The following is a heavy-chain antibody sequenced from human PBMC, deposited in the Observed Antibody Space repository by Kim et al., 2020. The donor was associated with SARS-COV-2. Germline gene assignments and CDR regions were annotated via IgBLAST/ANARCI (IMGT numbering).Heavy chain of an antibody. J-gene: IGHJ4*02. CDR1: GFTFSSYA. CDR3: AKDRVVRRCYDSSGYCFDY. V-gene: IGHV3-23*01. CDR2: ISGSGGST. D-gene: IGHD3-22*01. Sequence: GGSLRLSCAASGFTFSSYAMSWVRQAPGKGLEWVSAISGSGGSTYYADSVKGRFTISRDNSKNTLYLQMNSLRAEDTAVYYCAKDRVVRRCYDSSGYCFDYWGQGTLVTVSS.